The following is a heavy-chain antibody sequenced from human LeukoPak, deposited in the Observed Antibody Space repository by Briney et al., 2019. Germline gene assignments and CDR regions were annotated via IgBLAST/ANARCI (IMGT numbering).Heavy chain of an antibody. Sequence: GGSLRLSCAASGFTFSSYGMHWVRQAPGKGLEWVAFIRYDGSNKYYADSVKGRFTISRDNSKNTLYLQMNSLRAEDTAVYYCAKLLDNYYGSSELVFDYWGQGTLVTVSS. V-gene: IGHV3-30*02. D-gene: IGHD3-22*01. J-gene: IGHJ4*02. CDR3: AKLLDNYYGSSELVFDY. CDR1: GFTFSSYG. CDR2: IRYDGSNK.